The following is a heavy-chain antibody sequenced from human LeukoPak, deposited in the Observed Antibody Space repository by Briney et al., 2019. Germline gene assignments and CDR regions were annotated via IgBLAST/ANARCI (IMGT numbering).Heavy chain of an antibody. CDR1: GFTFNTYG. D-gene: IGHD3-10*01. CDR3: AKRGQPFGEPYEAWFDP. J-gene: IGHJ5*02. CDR2: IIGSGGAT. V-gene: IGHV3-23*01. Sequence: GGSLRLSCAASGFTFNTYGMSWVRQAPGKGLEWVSGIIGSGGATYYADSVKGRFTISRDDPHNTLYLQMNSLRAEDTAVYYCAKRGQPFGEPYEAWFDPWGQGTLVTVSS.